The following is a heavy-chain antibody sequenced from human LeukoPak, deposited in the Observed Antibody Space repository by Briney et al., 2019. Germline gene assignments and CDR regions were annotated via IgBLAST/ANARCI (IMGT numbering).Heavy chain of an antibody. CDR2: ISPDGNNE. V-gene: IGHV3-30-3*01. CDR3: ARETSRRGGHDY. CDR1: GFTFSSYA. J-gene: IGHJ4*02. D-gene: IGHD2-15*01. Sequence: QPGRSLRLSCPASGFTFSSYAMHWVRQAPDKGLEWMAVISPDGNNEYYADSVKGRFTISRDNSKNTLYLQMNSLRPEDTAVYYCARETSRRGGHDYWGQGTLVTVSS.